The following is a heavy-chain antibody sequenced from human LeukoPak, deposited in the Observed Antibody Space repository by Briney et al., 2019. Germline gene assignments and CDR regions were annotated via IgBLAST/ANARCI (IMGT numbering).Heavy chain of an antibody. J-gene: IGHJ4*02. CDR3: ARVGADCSDGNCY. CDR1: GYTFTTFG. Sequence: ASVKVSCKASGYTFTTFGITWVRQAPGQGLEWMGWISTYDGNTNYAQNLQGRVTMTTDTSTSTAYMELRSLTSDDTAVYYCARVGADCSDGNCYWGQGTLVTVSS. D-gene: IGHD2-15*01. V-gene: IGHV1-18*01. CDR2: ISTYDGNT.